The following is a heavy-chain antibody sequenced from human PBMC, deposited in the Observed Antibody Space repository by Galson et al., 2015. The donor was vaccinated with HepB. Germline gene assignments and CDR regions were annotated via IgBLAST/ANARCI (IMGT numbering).Heavy chain of an antibody. J-gene: IGHJ4*02. V-gene: IGHV1-18*04. CDR1: GYTFSSYG. CDR3: ARDPKRGHYYDSSGFDY. CDR2: ISAYNGNT. Sequence: SVKVSCKASGYTFSSYGISWVRQAPGQGLEWMGWISAYNGNTNYALKLQGRVTMTADTSTSTAYMELRSLTSDDTAVYYCARDPKRGHYYDSSGFDYWGQGTLVTVSS. D-gene: IGHD3-22*01.